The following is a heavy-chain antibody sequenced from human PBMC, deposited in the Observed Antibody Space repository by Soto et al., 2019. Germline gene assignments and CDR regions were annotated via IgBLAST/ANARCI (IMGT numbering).Heavy chain of an antibody. J-gene: IGHJ4*02. V-gene: IGHV3-23*01. CDR3: AKEQWLIQGHFDY. CDR1: GFSFTNYA. CDR2: ISVSGETT. Sequence: EVQLLESGRGLVRPGGSLRLSCAASGFSFTNYAMSWVRQAPGKGLEWLSAISVSGETTYYADSVRGRFTISRDNSRATVFLQMSNLRAEDTALYYCAKEQWLIQGHFDYWDQGILVTVSS. D-gene: IGHD5-18*01.